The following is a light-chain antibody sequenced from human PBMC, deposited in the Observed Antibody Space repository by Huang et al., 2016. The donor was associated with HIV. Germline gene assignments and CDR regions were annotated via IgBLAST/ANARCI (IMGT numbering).Light chain of an antibody. CDR2: GSS. V-gene: IGKV3-15*01. Sequence: EIVMTQSPATLSVSPGQRVTLSCRANRSVSTNLAWYQQRHGQAPRLLIYGSSTRAPGIPARFSGSGSGTDFSLTISSLQSEDFALYYCHQYNNWLLTVGGGTKVEIK. CDR3: HQYNNWLLT. J-gene: IGKJ4*01. CDR1: RSVSTN.